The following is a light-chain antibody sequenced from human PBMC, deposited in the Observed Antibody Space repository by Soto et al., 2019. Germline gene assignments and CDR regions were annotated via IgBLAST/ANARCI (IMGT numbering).Light chain of an antibody. J-gene: IGLJ1*01. CDR2: RNN. CDR3: AAWDDSLSGVYV. Sequence: QSVLTQPPSASGTPGQRVTISCSGSSCNIGSNYVYWYQQLPGTAPKLLIYRNNQRPSGVPDRFSGSKSGTSASLAISGLRSEDEADYYCAAWDDSLSGVYVFGTGTKLTVL. V-gene: IGLV1-47*01. CDR1: SCNIGSNY.